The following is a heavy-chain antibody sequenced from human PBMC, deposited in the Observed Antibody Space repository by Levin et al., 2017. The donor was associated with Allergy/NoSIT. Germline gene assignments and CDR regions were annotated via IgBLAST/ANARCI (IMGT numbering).Heavy chain of an antibody. Sequence: PSETLSLTCAVSGGSISSSNWWSWVRQPPGKGLEWIGEIYHSGSTNYNPSLKSRVTISVDKSKNQFSLKLSSVTAADTAVYYCARAAYGSGSTSAFRHHGYYYYYMDVWGKGTTVTVSS. CDR1: GGSISSSNW. V-gene: IGHV4-4*02. D-gene: IGHD3-10*01. J-gene: IGHJ6*03. CDR2: IYHSGST. CDR3: ARAAYGSGSTSAFRHHGYYYYYMDV.